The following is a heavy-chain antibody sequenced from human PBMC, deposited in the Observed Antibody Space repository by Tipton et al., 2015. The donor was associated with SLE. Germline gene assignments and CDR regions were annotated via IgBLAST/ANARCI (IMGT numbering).Heavy chain of an antibody. Sequence: TLSLTCTVSGGSISSYYWGWIRQPPGKGLEWIGSIYYSGSTYYNPSLKSRVTISVDTSKNQFSLKLSSVTAADTAVYYCARVSGSYKAYFQHWGQGTLVTVSS. CDR3: ARVSGSYKAYFQH. V-gene: IGHV4-39*07. CDR1: GGSISSYY. J-gene: IGHJ1*01. CDR2: IYYSGST. D-gene: IGHD1-26*01.